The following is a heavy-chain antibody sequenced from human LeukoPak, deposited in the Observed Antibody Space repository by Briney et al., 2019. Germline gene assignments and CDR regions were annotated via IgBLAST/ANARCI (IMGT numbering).Heavy chain of an antibody. J-gene: IGHJ3*02. D-gene: IGHD3-3*01. CDR1: AYTLTQLS. CDR2: FDVEDGEI. V-gene: IGHV1-24*01. CDR3: ATNRQIMILGVVIMPAFDI. Sequence: ASVKVSCKVSAYTLTQLSVHWVRQAPGKGLEWMGGFDVEDGEIIYAQKFQGRVTMTEDTSTDTAYMELSSLRSEDTAVYYCATNRQIMILGVVIMPAFDIWGQGTMVTASS.